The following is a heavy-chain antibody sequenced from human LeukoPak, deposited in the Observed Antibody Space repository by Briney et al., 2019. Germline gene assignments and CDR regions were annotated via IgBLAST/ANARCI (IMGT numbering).Heavy chain of an antibody. CDR1: GGTFSSYA. D-gene: IGHD5-18*01. CDR2: IIPILGIA. V-gene: IGHV1-69*04. Sequence: ASVKVSCKASGGTFSSYAISWVRQAPGQGLEWMGRIIPILGIANYAQKFQGRVTITADKSTSTAYMELSSLRSEDTAVYYCASERYSYGFRFDPWGQGTLVTVSS. J-gene: IGHJ5*02. CDR3: ASERYSYGFRFDP.